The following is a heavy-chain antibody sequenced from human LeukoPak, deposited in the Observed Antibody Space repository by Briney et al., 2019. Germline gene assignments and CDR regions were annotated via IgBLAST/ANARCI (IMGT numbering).Heavy chain of an antibody. Sequence: GGSLRLSCAASGFTFSNYAMSWVRQAPGKGLEWVSTISGSGGSTSYADPVKGRFTISRDISKNTLYLQMNSLRAEDTAVYYCAKSGSGSYFDYWGQGTLVTVSS. D-gene: IGHD3-10*01. CDR2: ISGSGGST. J-gene: IGHJ4*02. CDR3: AKSGSGSYFDY. V-gene: IGHV3-23*01. CDR1: GFTFSNYA.